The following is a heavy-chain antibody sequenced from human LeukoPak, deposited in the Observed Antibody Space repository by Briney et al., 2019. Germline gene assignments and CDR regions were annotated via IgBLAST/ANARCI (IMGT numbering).Heavy chain of an antibody. Sequence: NPGGSLRLSCAASGFTFSDYYMSWIRQAPGKGLEWVSYISSGSTIDYADSVRGRFTISRDNAKNSLYLQMNSLRAEDTAVYYCAKDWAYYYDNYGLDYWGQGTLVTVSS. CDR3: AKDWAYYYDNYGLDY. J-gene: IGHJ4*02. CDR2: ISSGSTI. CDR1: GFTFSDYY. V-gene: IGHV3-11*04. D-gene: IGHD3-22*01.